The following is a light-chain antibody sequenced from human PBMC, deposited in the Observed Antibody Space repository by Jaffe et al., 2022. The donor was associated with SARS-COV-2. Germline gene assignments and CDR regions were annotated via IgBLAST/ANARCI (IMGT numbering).Light chain of an antibody. Sequence: QSALTQPASLSGSLGQSVTISCSGINSDSLTYNYISWYQQHPGEVPRLLIYDVDNRPSGVSSRFSGSKSGTTASLTISGLQAEDEAAYFCTSFTTTNVIFGGGTKLTVV. J-gene: IGLJ2*01. V-gene: IGLV2-14*03. CDR1: NSDSLTYNY. CDR2: DVD. CDR3: TSFTTTNVI.